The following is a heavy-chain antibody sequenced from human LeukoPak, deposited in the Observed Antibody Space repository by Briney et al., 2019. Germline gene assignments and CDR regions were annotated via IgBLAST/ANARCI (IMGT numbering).Heavy chain of an antibody. CDR3: ARDKIAVAGTAYYYGMDV. CDR1: GFTFSSYR. V-gene: IGHV3-74*01. Sequence: GGSLRPSCAASGFTFSSYRMHWVRQAPGKGLVWVSRINSDGSSTSYADSVKGRFTISRDNAKNTLYLQMNSLRAEDTAVYYCARDKIAVAGTAYYYGMDVWGQGTTVTVSS. CDR2: INSDGSST. D-gene: IGHD6-19*01. J-gene: IGHJ6*02.